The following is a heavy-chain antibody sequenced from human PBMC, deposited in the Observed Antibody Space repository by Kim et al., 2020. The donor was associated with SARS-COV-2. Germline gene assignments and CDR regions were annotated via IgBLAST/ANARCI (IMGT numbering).Heavy chain of an antibody. CDR3: ARDHRDGYNWKYYFDY. V-gene: IGHV1-69*13. D-gene: IGHD1-1*01. Sequence: SVKVSCKASGGTFSSYAISWVRQAPGQGLEWMGGIIPIFGTANYAQKFQGRVTITADESTSTAYMELSSLRSEDTAVYYCARDHRDGYNWKYYFDYWGQGTLVTVSS. CDR1: GGTFSSYA. J-gene: IGHJ4*02. CDR2: IIPIFGTA.